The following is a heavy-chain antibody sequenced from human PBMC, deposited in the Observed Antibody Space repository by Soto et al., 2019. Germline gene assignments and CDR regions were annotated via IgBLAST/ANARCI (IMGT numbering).Heavy chain of an antibody. CDR1: GYTFTSYG. CDR2: ISAYNGNT. D-gene: IGHD3-16*01. CDR3: ARQKEIYDYIWGSYDLDI. J-gene: IGHJ3*02. Sequence: ASVKVSCKASGYTFTSYGISWVRQAPGQGLEWMGWISAYNGNTNYAQKLQGRVTMTTDTSTSTAYMELRSLRSDDTAVYYCARQKEIYDYIWGSYDLDIWGQGTMVTVSS. V-gene: IGHV1-18*01.